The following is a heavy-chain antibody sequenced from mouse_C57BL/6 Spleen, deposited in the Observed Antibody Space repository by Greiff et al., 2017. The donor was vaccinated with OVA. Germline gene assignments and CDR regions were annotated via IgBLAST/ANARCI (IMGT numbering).Heavy chain of an antibody. V-gene: IGHV14-3*01. J-gene: IGHJ3*01. D-gene: IGHD1-1*01. CDR1: GFNIKNTY. Sequence: VQLKQSVAELVRPGASVKLSCTASGFNIKNTYMHWVKQRPEKGLEWIGRIDPANGNTKYAPKFQGKATITADTSSNTAYLQLSSLTSEDTAIYYCARDYYGSSYPFAYWGQGTLVTVSA. CDR3: ARDYYGSSYPFAY. CDR2: IDPANGNT.